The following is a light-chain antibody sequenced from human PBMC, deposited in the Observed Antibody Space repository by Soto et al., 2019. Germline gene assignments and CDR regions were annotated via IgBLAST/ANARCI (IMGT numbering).Light chain of an antibody. J-gene: IGKJ5*01. CDR2: GAS. Sequence: DIQMTQSPSSLSASVGDRFTITCQASQDITNYLNWYQQKPGKAPNLLIYGASNLETGVPSRFSGSGSGTDFTFTISSLQPEDFATYCRQRGSRTPRPVGQGTRLEIK. V-gene: IGKV1-33*01. CDR3: QRGSRTPRP. CDR1: QDITNY.